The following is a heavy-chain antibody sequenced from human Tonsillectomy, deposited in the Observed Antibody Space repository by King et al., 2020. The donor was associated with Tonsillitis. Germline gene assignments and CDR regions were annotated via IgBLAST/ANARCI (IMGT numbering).Heavy chain of an antibody. V-gene: IGHV4-30-4*01. Sequence: QLQESGPGLVKPSQTLSLTCTVSCGSISSGDYYWSWIRQPPGKGLEWFGYIYYSGSTYYNPSLNSRVTISVDTAKNQFSLKLSSVTAADTAVYYCARARGDYDFWSGYYIHFDYWGQGTLVTVSS. CDR3: ARARGDYDFWSGYYIHFDY. D-gene: IGHD3-3*01. CDR2: IYYSGST. CDR1: CGSISSGDYY. J-gene: IGHJ4*02.